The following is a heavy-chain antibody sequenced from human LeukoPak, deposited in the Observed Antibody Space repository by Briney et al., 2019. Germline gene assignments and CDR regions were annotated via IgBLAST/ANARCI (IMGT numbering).Heavy chain of an antibody. J-gene: IGHJ4*02. CDR2: IYYGGTT. D-gene: IGHD1-14*01. CDR3: ARGVEPLAANTLAY. CDR1: AASISTYS. V-gene: IGHV4-59*08. Sequence: SETLSLTCTVSAASISTYSWSWIRQPPGKGLEWIGYIYYGGTTNYNPSLKSRVTISVDTSKNQFSLNLRSVSAADTAVYYCARGVEPLAANTLAYWGQGTLVTVSS.